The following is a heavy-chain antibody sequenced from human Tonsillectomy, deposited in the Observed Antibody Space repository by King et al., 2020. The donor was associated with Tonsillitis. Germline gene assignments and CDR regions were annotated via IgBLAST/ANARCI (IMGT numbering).Heavy chain of an antibody. V-gene: IGHV3-23*04. CDR2: ISGSGGTT. J-gene: IGHJ5*02. D-gene: IGHD3-3*01. CDR3: AKDRKEWLLSWFDP. Sequence: VQLVESGGGLVQPGGSLRLSCAASGFTFGNYAMSWVRQAPGRVLEWVSAISGSGGTTYYADSVKGRFTVSRDNSQNTLYLQMDSLRAADTAVYYCAKDRKEWLLSWFDPWGQGTLVTVSS. CDR1: GFTFGNYA.